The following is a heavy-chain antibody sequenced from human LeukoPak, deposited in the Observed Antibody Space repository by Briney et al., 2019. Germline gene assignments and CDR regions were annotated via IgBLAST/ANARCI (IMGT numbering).Heavy chain of an antibody. Sequence: GGSLRLSCAASGFRFHNFAMSWVRRAPGKGLEWVSVIYSGGSTYYADSVKGRFTISRHNSKNTLYLQMNSLRAEDTAVYYCARDLTRGGYYYGMDVWGQGTTVTVSS. CDR2: IYSGGST. V-gene: IGHV3-53*04. CDR3: ARDLTRGGYYYGMDV. D-gene: IGHD3-16*01. J-gene: IGHJ6*02. CDR1: GFRFHNFA.